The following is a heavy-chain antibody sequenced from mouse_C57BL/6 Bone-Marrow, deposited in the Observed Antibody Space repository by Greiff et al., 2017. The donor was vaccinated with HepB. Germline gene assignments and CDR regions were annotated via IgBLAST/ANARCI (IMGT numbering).Heavy chain of an antibody. CDR3: AKSYDGPWYFDV. D-gene: IGHD2-3*01. V-gene: IGHV1-63*01. J-gene: IGHJ1*03. Sequence: QVQLKESGAELVRPGTSVKMSCKASGYTFTNYWIGWAKQRPGHGLEWIGDIYPGGGYTNYNEKFKGKATLTADKSSSTAYMQFSSLTSEDSAIYYCAKSYDGPWYFDVWGTGTTVTVSS. CDR1: GYTFTNYW. CDR2: IYPGGGYT.